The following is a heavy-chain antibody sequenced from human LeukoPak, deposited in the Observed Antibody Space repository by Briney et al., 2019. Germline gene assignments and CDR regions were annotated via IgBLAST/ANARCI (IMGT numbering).Heavy chain of an antibody. D-gene: IGHD3-16*02. Sequence: SETLPLTCAVSGYSISSGYYWGWIRQPPGKGLEWIGSIYHSGSTYYNPSLKSRVTISVDTSKNQFSLKLSSVTAADTAVYYCARERDYVWGSYRPKVDYWGQGTLVTVSS. CDR1: GYSISSGYY. CDR2: IYHSGST. V-gene: IGHV4-38-2*02. J-gene: IGHJ4*02. CDR3: ARERDYVWGSYRPKVDY.